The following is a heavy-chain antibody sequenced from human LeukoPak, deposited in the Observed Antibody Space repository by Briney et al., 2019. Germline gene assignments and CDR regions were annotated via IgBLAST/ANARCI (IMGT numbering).Heavy chain of an antibody. CDR3: ASQGYYDSSPFDP. Sequence: SETLSLTCAVSGGSIRNSSFYWGWIRQPPGKGLEWIASIYSTGTTYYNPSIKSRITIFVDTSKNQVSLKLRSVTAADTAVYYCASQGYYDSSPFDPWGQGTLVTVCS. J-gene: IGHJ5*02. D-gene: IGHD3-22*01. CDR1: GGSIRNSSFY. CDR2: IYSTGTT. V-gene: IGHV4-39*01.